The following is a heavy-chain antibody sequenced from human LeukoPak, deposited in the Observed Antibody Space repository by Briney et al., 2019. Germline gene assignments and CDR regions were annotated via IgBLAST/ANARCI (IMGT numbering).Heavy chain of an antibody. CDR1: GYTFTNYY. J-gene: IGHJ4*02. V-gene: IGHV1-46*01. D-gene: IGHD4-23*01. CDR3: ARGPTVVTLYYFDY. Sequence: AASVKVSCKASGYTFTNYYIHWVRQAPGQGLEWMGIINPSGGSTNYAQKFQGRVTMTRDTSTSTVYMEPSSLRSEDAAVYYCARGPTVVTLYYFDYWGQGTLVTVSS. CDR2: INPSGGST.